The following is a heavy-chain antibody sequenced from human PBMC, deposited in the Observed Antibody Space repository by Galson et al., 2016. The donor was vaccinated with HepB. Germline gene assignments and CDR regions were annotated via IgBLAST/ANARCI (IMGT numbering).Heavy chain of an antibody. D-gene: IGHD1-1*01. CDR1: GFTFSSYA. CDR3: AKATMTKDLDY. V-gene: IGHV3-23*01. J-gene: IGHJ4*02. Sequence: SLRLSCAASGFTFSSYAMSWVRQAPGKGLEWVSTVSGSGVSPYYAGAVKGRFTISRDNSKKTMDLQMSSLRAEDTAVYYCAKATMTKDLDYWGQGTLVSVSS. CDR2: VSGSGVSP.